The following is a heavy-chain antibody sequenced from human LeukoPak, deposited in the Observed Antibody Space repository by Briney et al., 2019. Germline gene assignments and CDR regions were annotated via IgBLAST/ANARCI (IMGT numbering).Heavy chain of an antibody. V-gene: IGHV4-4*07. D-gene: IGHD5-12*01. J-gene: IGHJ4*02. Sequence: SETPSLTCTVSGGSISGYFWTWIRQPAGKGLEWIGRIYSSGSNNYNPSLKPRVTMSLDTSKVHFSLNLTSVTAADTAVYYCAREPTSGREPTSGRPLDYWGQGTLVTVSS. CDR1: GGSISGYF. CDR3: AREPTSGREPTSGRPLDY. CDR2: IYSSGSN.